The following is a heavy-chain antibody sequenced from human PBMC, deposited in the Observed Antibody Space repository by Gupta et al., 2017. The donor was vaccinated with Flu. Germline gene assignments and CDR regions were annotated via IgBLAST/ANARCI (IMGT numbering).Heavy chain of an antibody. Sequence: QVQLVESGGGVVQPGKSLRISCVVCGFCFGSYGMHWVRQAPGQGLEWVAIIWYDGSNKYYADSVKGRFTITRDNSKNTLFLQMNSLRAEDTAVYYCARGGQYQLSRENYWGQGTLVTVSS. D-gene: IGHD2-2*01. V-gene: IGHV3-33*01. CDR1: GFCFGSYG. CDR2: IWYDGSNK. CDR3: ARGGQYQLSRENY. J-gene: IGHJ4*02.